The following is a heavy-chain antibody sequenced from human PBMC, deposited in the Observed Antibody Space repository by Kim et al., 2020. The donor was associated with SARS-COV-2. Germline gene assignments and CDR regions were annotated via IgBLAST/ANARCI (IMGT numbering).Heavy chain of an antibody. Sequence: GGSLRLSCAASGFTFSSYDMHWVHQATGKGLEWVSAIGTAGDTYYPGSVKGRFTISRENAKNSLYLQMNSLRAGDTAVYYCARAGYYYGSGGYYNYYYMDVWGKGTTVTVSS. D-gene: IGHD3-10*01. J-gene: IGHJ6*03. CDR3: ARAGYYYGSGGYYNYYYMDV. CDR1: GFTFSSYD. CDR2: IGTAGDT. V-gene: IGHV3-13*01.